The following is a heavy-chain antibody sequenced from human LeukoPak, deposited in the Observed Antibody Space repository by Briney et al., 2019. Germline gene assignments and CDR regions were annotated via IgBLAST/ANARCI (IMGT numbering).Heavy chain of an antibody. J-gene: IGHJ4*02. Sequence: ASVKVSCKASGYTFTSYYMHWVRQAPGQGLEWMGIINPSGGSTSYAQKFQGRVTMTRDTSTSTVYMELSSLRSENTAVYYCARDFPSIAAVDYWGQGTLVTVSS. CDR1: GYTFTSYY. CDR3: ARDFPSIAAVDY. D-gene: IGHD6-13*01. CDR2: INPSGGST. V-gene: IGHV1-46*01.